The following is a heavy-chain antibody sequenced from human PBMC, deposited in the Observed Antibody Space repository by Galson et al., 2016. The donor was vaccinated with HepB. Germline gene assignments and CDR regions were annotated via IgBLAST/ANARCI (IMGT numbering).Heavy chain of an antibody. V-gene: IGHV3-15*01. D-gene: IGHD5-18*01. CDR3: TTSSTRGYTYGPSAY. J-gene: IGHJ4*02. CDR1: GFTFSRAW. Sequence: SLRLSCAASGFTFSRAWMNWVRQAPGKGLEWVGRIKSYTDGGTTEYAAPMKGRFTFSRDESNNSLYLQMNSLKTEDTAVYYCTTSSTRGYTYGPSAYWGRGTLVAVSS. CDR2: IKSYTDGGTT.